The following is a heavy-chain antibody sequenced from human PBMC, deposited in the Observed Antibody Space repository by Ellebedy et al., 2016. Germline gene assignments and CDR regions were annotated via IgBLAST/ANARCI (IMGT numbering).Heavy chain of an antibody. D-gene: IGHD6-13*01. V-gene: IGHV1-3*04. CDR3: VRDQVAGGGIVPH. CDR1: GYTFTKYA. CDR2: INTANGNT. Sequence: ASVKVSCKASGYTFTKYALHWVRQAPGQRLEWMGCINTANGNTKYSQKFQGRVTFTRDTSATMAFMELSSLTSEETVVYFCVRDQVAGGGIVPHWGQGTQVTVSS. J-gene: IGHJ4*02.